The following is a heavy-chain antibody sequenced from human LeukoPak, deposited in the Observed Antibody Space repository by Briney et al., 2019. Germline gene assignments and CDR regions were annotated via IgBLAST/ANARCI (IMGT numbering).Heavy chain of an antibody. Sequence: SETLSLTCTVSGGSISTYYWSWIRQPPGKGLEWIGEINHSGSTNYNPSLKSRVTISVDTSKNQFSLKLSSVTAADTAVYYCASILIGAKEYDSSGYSIDYWGQGTLVTVSS. D-gene: IGHD3-22*01. CDR1: GGSISTYY. J-gene: IGHJ4*02. CDR2: INHSGST. V-gene: IGHV4-34*01. CDR3: ASILIGAKEYDSSGYSIDY.